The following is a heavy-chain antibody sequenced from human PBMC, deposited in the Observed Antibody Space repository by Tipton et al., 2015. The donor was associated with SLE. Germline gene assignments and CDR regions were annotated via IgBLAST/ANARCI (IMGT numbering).Heavy chain of an antibody. D-gene: IGHD2-2*01. CDR1: GDSVSTNSAA. V-gene: IGHV6-1*01. CDR3: ARVWGTGSRGVDY. CDR2: TYYRSKWYS. Sequence: GLVKPSQTLSLTCAISGDSVSTNSAAWTWIRQSPSRGLEWLGRTYYRSKWYSDYAVSVKSRITINPDTSKNQFSLQLNFVTPEDTAVYYCARVWGTGSRGVDYWGQGTLVTVSS. J-gene: IGHJ4*02.